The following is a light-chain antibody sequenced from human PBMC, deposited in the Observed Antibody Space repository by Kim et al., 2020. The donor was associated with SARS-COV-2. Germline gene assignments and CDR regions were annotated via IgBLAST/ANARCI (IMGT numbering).Light chain of an antibody. Sequence: DIQMTQSPYSLSASVGDRVTITCRASQTIDNYLAWYQQKPGTPPKLLIYLASRLESEGPSRFAGSGSGTEFTLSISSLQSDDFAIYYCQQYFRFPYTFGQGTKLEI. CDR3: QQYFRFPYT. V-gene: IGKV1-5*03. J-gene: IGKJ2*01. CDR2: LAS. CDR1: QTIDNY.